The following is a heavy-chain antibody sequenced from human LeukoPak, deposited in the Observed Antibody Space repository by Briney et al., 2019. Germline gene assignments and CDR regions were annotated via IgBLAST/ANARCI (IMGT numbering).Heavy chain of an antibody. CDR3: AKAYGTNGYFQLPIDF. J-gene: IGHJ4*02. CDR1: GFSFTINA. CDR2: ITGDGATT. D-gene: IGHD2-8*01. V-gene: IGHV3-23*01. Sequence: GGSLRLSCAASGFSFTINAMTWVRQAPGKGLECVSAITGDGATTYYADSVRGRFTISRDNSKNTLYLQMNSLQAEDTAIYYCAKAYGTNGYFQLPIDFWGQGTLVTVSS.